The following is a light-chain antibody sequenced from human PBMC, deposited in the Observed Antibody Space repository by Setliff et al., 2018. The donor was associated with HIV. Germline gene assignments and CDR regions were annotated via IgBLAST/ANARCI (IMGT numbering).Light chain of an antibody. CDR2: DVT. CDR1: SSDVGGHDS. Sequence: QSALTQPRSVSGSPGQSVTISCTGTSSDVGGHDSVSWYQQHAGEAPKVLIFDVTQRPSGVPHRFSGSKSGNTASLTISGLQADAEAEYYCCSYAGTYSSLFVVGTGTKVTVL. CDR3: CSYAGTYSSLFV. V-gene: IGLV2-11*01. J-gene: IGLJ1*01.